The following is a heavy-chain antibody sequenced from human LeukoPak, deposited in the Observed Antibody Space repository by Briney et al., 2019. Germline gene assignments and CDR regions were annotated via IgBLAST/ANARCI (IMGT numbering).Heavy chain of an antibody. CDR2: IWYDGSNK. V-gene: IGHV3-33*01. J-gene: IGHJ3*02. CDR1: GFTFSSYG. D-gene: IGHD3-22*01. Sequence: QSGGSLRLSCAASGFTFSSYGMHGVRQAPGKGLEWVAVIWYDGSNKYYADSVKGRFTISRDNSRNTLYLQMNSLRAEDTAVYYCARDIRDYYDSSGYWSDAFDIWGQGTMVTVSS. CDR3: ARDIRDYYDSSGYWSDAFDI.